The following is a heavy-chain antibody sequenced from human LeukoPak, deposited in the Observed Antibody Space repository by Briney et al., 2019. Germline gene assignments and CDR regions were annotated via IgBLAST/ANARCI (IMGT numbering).Heavy chain of an antibody. CDR3: ARERVVAATRYFYFGMDV. Sequence: SVKVSCKASGGTFSSYAISWVRQAPGQGLEWMGRIIPILGIANYAQKFQGRVTITADKSTSTAYMELSSLRSEDTAVYYCARERVVAATRYFYFGMDVWGQGTTVTVSS. CDR1: GGTFSSYA. V-gene: IGHV1-69*04. D-gene: IGHD2-15*01. J-gene: IGHJ6*02. CDR2: IIPILGIA.